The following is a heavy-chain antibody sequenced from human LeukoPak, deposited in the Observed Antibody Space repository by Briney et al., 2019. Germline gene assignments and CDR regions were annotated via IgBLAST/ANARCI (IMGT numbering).Heavy chain of an antibody. V-gene: IGHV3-23*01. D-gene: IGHD6-6*01. CDR2: ISGSGGST. J-gene: IGHJ5*02. CDR3: ARASTEYSVTGGFDT. Sequence: PGGSLRLSCAASGFTFSSYAMSWVRQAPGKGLEWVSAISGSGGSTYYADSLKGRFTISRDDAKSSVYLEMTSLRAEDTAVYYCARASTEYSVTGGFDTWGPGTLVTVSS. CDR1: GFTFSSYA.